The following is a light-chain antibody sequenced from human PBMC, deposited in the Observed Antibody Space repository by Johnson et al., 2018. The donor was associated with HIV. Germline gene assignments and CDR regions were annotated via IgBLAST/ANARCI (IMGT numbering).Light chain of an antibody. J-gene: IGLJ1*01. V-gene: IGLV1-51*01. Sequence: HSVLTQPPSVSAAPGQKVTISCFGSDSDIGNNYVSWYQQLPGTAPKLLIYDNNKRPSGIPDRFSGSKSGTSATLGITGLQTGDEADYYCGTWDSTLSAGDFCGTGTKVTVL. CDR1: DSDIGNNY. CDR2: DNN. CDR3: GTWDSTLSAGDF.